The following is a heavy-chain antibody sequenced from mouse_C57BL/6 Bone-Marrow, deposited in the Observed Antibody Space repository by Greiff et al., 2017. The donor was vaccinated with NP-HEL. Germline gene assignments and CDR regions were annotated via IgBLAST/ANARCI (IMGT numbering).Heavy chain of an antibody. V-gene: IGHV1-69*01. J-gene: IGHJ2*01. CDR2: IDPSDSYT. CDR1: GYTFTSYW. D-gene: IGHD1-3*01. Sequence: QVQLQQPGAELVMPGASVKLSCKASGYTFTSYWMHWVKQRPGQGLEWIGEIDPSDSYTNYNQKFKGKSTLTVDKSSSTAYMQLSSLTSEDSAVYCCTRDYYNFVDYWGQGTTLTVSS. CDR3: TRDYYNFVDY.